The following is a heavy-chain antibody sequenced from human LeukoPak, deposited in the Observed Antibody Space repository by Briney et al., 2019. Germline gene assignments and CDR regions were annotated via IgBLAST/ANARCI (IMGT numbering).Heavy chain of an antibody. Sequence: SETLSLTCAVYGGSFSGYYWSWIRQPPGKGLEWIGEINHSGSTNYNPSLKSRVTISVDTSKNQFSLKLSSVTAADTAVYYCARANRGYYYGLGYWGQGTLVTVSS. CDR2: INHSGST. J-gene: IGHJ4*02. D-gene: IGHD3-22*01. CDR3: ARANRGYYYGLGY. V-gene: IGHV4-34*01. CDR1: GGSFSGYY.